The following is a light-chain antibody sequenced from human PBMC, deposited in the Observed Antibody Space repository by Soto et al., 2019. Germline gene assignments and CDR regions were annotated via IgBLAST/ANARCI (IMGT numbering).Light chain of an antibody. CDR1: QSVSSSY. CDR3: QQYGSSPHT. J-gene: IGKJ2*01. Sequence: EIVLTQSPGTLSLSPGERATLSCRASQSVSSSYLAWYQQKPGQAPRLLIYGASSRATGIPDRFSGSGSETDFTLTISRLEPEDFALYYCQQYGSSPHTFGQGTKLEIK. CDR2: GAS. V-gene: IGKV3-20*01.